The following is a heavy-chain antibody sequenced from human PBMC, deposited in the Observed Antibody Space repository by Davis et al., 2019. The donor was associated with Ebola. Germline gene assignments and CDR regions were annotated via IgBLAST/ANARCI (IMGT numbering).Heavy chain of an antibody. CDR1: GYTFTSYY. V-gene: IGHV1-46*01. J-gene: IGHJ6*02. Sequence: ASVKVSCKASGYTFTSYYMHWVRQAPGQGLEWMGIINPSGGSTSYAQKFQGRVTMTRDTSTSTVYMELSSLRSKDTAVYYCARELLGYCSSTSCQTYYYYGMDVWGQGTTVTVSS. CDR3: ARELLGYCSSTSCQTYYYYGMDV. CDR2: INPSGGST. D-gene: IGHD2-2*01.